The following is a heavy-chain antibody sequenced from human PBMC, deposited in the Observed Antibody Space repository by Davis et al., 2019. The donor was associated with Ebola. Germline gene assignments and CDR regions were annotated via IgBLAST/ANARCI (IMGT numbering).Heavy chain of an antibody. CDR2: ISGSGGST. V-gene: IGHV3-23*01. D-gene: IGHD4-17*01. CDR1: GFTFSSYA. J-gene: IGHJ4*02. Sequence: GESLKISCAASGFTFSSYAMSWVRQAPGKGLEWVSAISGSGGSTYYADSVKGRFTISRDNSKNTLYLQMNSLRAEDTAVYYCARAGDYVLDYWGQGTLVTVSS. CDR3: ARAGDYVLDY.